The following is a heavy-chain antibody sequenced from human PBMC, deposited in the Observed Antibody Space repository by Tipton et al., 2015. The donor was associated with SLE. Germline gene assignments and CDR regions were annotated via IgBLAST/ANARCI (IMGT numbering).Heavy chain of an antibody. D-gene: IGHD1-26*01. CDR1: GGSFSGYY. J-gene: IGHJ4*02. CDR3: ARDFKGIVADYFDY. CDR2: INHSGST. Sequence: TLSLTCAVYGGSFSGYYWSWIRQPPGKGLEWIGEINHSGSTNYNPSLKSRVTISVDTSKNQFSLKLSSVTAADTALYYCARDFKGIVADYFDYWGQGTLVTVSS. V-gene: IGHV4-34*01.